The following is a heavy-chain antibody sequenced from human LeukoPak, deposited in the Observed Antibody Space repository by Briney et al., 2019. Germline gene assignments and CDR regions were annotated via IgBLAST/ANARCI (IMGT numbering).Heavy chain of an antibody. J-gene: IGHJ4*02. Sequence: KPGGSLRLSCAASGFTFSSYSMNWVRQAPGKGLELVSSISSSSSYIYYADSVKGRFTISRDNAKNSLYLQMNSLRAEDTAVYYCARDHAIFGVFDYWGQGTLVTVSS. CDR2: ISSSSSYI. V-gene: IGHV3-21*01. CDR3: ARDHAIFGVFDY. CDR1: GFTFSSYS. D-gene: IGHD3-3*01.